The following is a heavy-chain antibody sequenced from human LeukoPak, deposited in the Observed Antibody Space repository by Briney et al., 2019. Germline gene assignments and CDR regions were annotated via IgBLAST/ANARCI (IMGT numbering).Heavy chain of an antibody. CDR3: ARGPPTDYYDSSGFYYVFEY. Sequence: PSETLSLTCAVYGGSFSGYYWSWIRQPPGKGLEWIGEINHSGSTNYNPSLKSRVTISVDTSKNQFSLNLSSVTAADTAVYFCARGPPTDYYDSSGFYYVFEYWGQGTLVTVSS. CDR2: INHSGST. V-gene: IGHV4-34*01. CDR1: GGSFSGYY. J-gene: IGHJ4*02. D-gene: IGHD3-22*01.